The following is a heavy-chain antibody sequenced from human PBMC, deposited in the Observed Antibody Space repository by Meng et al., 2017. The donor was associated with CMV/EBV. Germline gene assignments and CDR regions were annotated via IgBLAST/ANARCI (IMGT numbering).Heavy chain of an antibody. V-gene: IGHV4-39*07. J-gene: IGHJ4*02. Sequence: QLQLQDSGPGLVKHSETLSRTCTVAGGSISSSSYYWGWIRQPPGKGLEWIGSIYYSGSTYYNPSLKSRVTISVDTSKNQFSLKLSSVTAADTAVYYCARTEMATIPLLDSFDYWGQGTLVTVSS. CDR1: GGSISSSSYY. CDR2: IYYSGST. D-gene: IGHD5-24*01. CDR3: ARTEMATIPLLDSFDY.